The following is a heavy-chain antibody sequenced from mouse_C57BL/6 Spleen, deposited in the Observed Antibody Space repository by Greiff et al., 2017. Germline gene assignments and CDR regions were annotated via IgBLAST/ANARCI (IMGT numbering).Heavy chain of an antibody. V-gene: IGHV7-3*01. Sequence: EVQLVESGGGLVQPGGSLSLSCAASGFTFTDYYMSWVRQPPGKALEWLGFIRNKANGYTTEYSASVKGRFTISRDNSQSILYLQMKALRAEDSATYYCARGTAQAPFAYWGQGTLVTVSA. CDR1: GFTFTDYY. J-gene: IGHJ3*01. D-gene: IGHD3-2*02. CDR3: ARGTAQAPFAY. CDR2: IRNKANGYTT.